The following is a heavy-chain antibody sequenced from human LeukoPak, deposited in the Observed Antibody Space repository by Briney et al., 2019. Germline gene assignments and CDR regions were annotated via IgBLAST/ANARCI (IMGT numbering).Heavy chain of an antibody. Sequence: GGSLRLSCAASGFTFSSYGMHWVRQAPGKGLEWVAFIRYGGSNKYYADSVKGRFTISRDNSKNTLYLQMNSLRAEDTAVYYCAKDKGGIAGATAYFDYWGQGTLVTVSS. D-gene: IGHD1-26*01. CDR1: GFTFSSYG. V-gene: IGHV3-30*02. CDR2: IRYGGSNK. J-gene: IGHJ4*02. CDR3: AKDKGGIAGATAYFDY.